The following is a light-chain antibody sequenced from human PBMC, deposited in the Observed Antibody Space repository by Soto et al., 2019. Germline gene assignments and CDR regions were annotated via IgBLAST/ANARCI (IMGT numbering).Light chain of an antibody. J-gene: IGKJ1*01. Sequence: DIVMTQSPSTLSVSPGDRATITCRASQSVSNCLAWYQQKPGQAPKLLIHRASIRNTGVPARFSGSGSGTEFTLTISSLQPDDFAIYYCQHFDGCPRTFGQGTKVEIK. V-gene: IGKV1-5*03. CDR1: QSVSNC. CDR2: RAS. CDR3: QHFDGCPRT.